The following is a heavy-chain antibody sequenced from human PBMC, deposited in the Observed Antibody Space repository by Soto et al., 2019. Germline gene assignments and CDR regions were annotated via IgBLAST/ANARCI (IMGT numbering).Heavy chain of an antibody. V-gene: IGHV5-10-1*03. D-gene: IGHD3-10*01. CDR3: ARSWYYYGSGGLDY. J-gene: IGHJ4*02. CDR2: IDPSDSYT. CDR1: GYSFTSYW. Sequence: EVQLVQSGAEVKEPGESLRISCMGSGYSFTSYWISWVRQMPGKGLEWMGRIDPSDSYTKYWPSFQGHVTISADKSTSTAYLQWSSLKASDTAMYYCARSWYYYGSGGLDYWGQGTLVTVSS.